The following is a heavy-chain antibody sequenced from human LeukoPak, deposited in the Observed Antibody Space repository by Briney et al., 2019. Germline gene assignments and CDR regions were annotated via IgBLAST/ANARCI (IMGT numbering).Heavy chain of an antibody. V-gene: IGHV3-15*01. CDR3: TTMRAA. J-gene: IGHJ5*02. Sequence: PGGSLRLSCTDSGFTFTNAGMTWVRQAPGKGLEWIGRIKSKADGGTTDYAASVKGRFSITRDDSKSTLYLQMNSLKIEDTGVYYCTTMRAAWGQGTLVTVSS. CDR1: GFTFTNAG. CDR2: IKSKADGGTT.